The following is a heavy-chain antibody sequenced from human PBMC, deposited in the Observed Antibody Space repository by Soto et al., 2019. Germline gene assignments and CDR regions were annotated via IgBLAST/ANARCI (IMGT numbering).Heavy chain of an antibody. J-gene: IGHJ3*02. Sequence: CSVKVSCKASGGTFSSYAISWVRQAPGQGLEWMGGIIPIFGTANYAQKFQGRVTITADKSTSTAYMELSSLRSEDTAVYYCARERLVEMATIRAFDIWGQGTMVTVSS. CDR3: ARERLVEMATIRAFDI. D-gene: IGHD5-12*01. CDR1: GGTFSSYA. CDR2: IIPIFGTA. V-gene: IGHV1-69*06.